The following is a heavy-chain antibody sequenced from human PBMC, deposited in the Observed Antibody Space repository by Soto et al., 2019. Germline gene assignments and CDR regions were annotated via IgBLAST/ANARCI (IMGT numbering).Heavy chain of an antibody. CDR3: ARNAPTVAGTLEYYYYYMDV. Sequence: GGSLRLSCAASGFTFSSYWMHWVRQAPGKGLVWVSRINSDGSSTSYADSVKGRFTISRDNAKNTLYLQMNSLRAEDTAVYYCARNAPTVAGTLEYYYYYMDVWGKGTTVTVSS. J-gene: IGHJ6*03. D-gene: IGHD6-19*01. CDR2: INSDGSST. V-gene: IGHV3-74*01. CDR1: GFTFSSYW.